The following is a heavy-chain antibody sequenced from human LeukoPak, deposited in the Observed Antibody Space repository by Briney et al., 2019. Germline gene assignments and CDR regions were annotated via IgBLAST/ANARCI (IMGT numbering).Heavy chain of an antibody. J-gene: IGHJ4*02. D-gene: IGHD1-1*01. CDR2: ISGNGGNT. CDR3: ARGTLGLADY. V-gene: IGHV3-64*01. Sequence: GGSLRLSYAASGFTFRSYAMHWVRQAPGKGLEYVSAISGNGGNTYYANSVKGRFTISRDNSKNTLYLQMNSLRAEDTAVYYCARGTLGLADYWGQGTLVTVSS. CDR1: GFTFRSYA.